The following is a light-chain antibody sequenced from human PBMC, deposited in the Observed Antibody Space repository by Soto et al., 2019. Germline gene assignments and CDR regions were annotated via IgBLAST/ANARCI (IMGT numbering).Light chain of an antibody. CDR2: GAS. J-gene: IGKJ5*01. V-gene: IGKV3-20*01. CDR1: QSISRS. CDR3: QQYGSSPL. Sequence: EIVLTQSPAILSVSPGERATLSCRASQSISRSLAWYQQKPGQAPRLLIYGASSRATGVPDRFSGNGSGTDFTLTISRLEPEDFAVYYCQQYGSSPLFGQGTRLEIK.